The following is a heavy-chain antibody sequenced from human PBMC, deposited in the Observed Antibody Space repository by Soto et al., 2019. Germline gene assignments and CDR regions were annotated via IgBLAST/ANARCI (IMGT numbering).Heavy chain of an antibody. D-gene: IGHD4-4*01. CDR2: INGDGSNA. J-gene: IGHJ6*02. CDR3: ARGIQYRYGMDV. V-gene: IGHV3-74*01. Sequence: EVQVVESGGTLVQPEGSLRLSCAAAGFTFTNYWMHWVRQAPGKGLVWVSRINGDGSNAFYADSVKGRFTLSRDNAKNTVYLQMNSLRAEDTAIYYCARGIQYRYGMDVWGQGTTVTVSS. CDR1: GFTFTNYW.